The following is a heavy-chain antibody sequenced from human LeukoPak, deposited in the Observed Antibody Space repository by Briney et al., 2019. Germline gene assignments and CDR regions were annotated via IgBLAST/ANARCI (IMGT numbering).Heavy chain of an antibody. CDR2: ISSSSSTI. D-gene: IGHD6-6*01. Sequence: GGSLRLSCAASGFTFNTYSVNWGRQAPGKGLEWGSCISSSSSTIYYADSVKGRFTISRGNAKNSLYLQMNSLRAHDTAVYYCARDGIAARLGNWFDPWGQGTLVTVSS. CDR1: GFTFNTYS. CDR3: ARDGIAARLGNWFDP. J-gene: IGHJ5*02. V-gene: IGHV3-48*01.